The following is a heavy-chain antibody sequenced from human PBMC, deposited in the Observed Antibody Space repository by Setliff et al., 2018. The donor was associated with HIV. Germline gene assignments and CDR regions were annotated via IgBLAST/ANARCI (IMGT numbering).Heavy chain of an antibody. CDR3: ARSHYDSRGYYYRGDAFDI. D-gene: IGHD3-22*01. CDR2: ISSSSGTI. V-gene: IGHV3-48*03. J-gene: IGHJ4*02. CDR1: GFSFSIYE. Sequence: GGSLRLSCAASGFSFSIYEMNWVRQAPGKGLEWLSYISSSSGTILYVDSVQGRFTISRDNAKNSLYLQMNSLRAEDTAVYYCARSHYDSRGYYYRGDAFDIWGQGALVT.